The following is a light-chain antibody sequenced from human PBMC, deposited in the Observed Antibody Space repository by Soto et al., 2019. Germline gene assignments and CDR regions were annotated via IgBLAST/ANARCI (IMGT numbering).Light chain of an antibody. CDR3: QQYTNYPWT. J-gene: IGKJ1*01. Sequence: DIRMTQSPSTLSASVGDRVTITCRASQSISSWLAWYQQKPGKAPKLLIYKASSLESGVPSRFSGSGSGTEFTLTISSLQPDDFATYYCQQYTNYPWTFGQGTKVEI. V-gene: IGKV1-5*03. CDR1: QSISSW. CDR2: KAS.